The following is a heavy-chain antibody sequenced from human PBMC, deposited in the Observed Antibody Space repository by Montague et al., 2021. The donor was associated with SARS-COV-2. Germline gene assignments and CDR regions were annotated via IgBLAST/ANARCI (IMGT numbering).Heavy chain of an antibody. CDR2: IYHSGST. D-gene: IGHD2-15*01. J-gene: IGHJ5*02. CDR1: GASITSSNW. V-gene: IGHV4-4*02. CDR3: ARQIQQVVLSPAKLTDWFDP. Sequence: SGTLSLTCTVSGASITSSNWWNWVRQPPGKGLEWIGQIYHSGSTNYNPSLKSRLTLSLDKSKNQFSLSLSSVTAADTAVYYCARQIQQVVLSPAKLTDWFDPWGLGTLVTGAS.